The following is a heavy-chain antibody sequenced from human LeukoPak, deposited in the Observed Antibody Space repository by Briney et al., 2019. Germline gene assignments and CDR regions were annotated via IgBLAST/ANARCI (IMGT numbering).Heavy chain of an antibody. CDR3: AREGSYDSSGYYRDDAFDI. CDR1: GGSISSYY. Sequence: SETLSLTCTVSGGSISSYYWSWTRQPPGKGLEWIGNIYYSGSTNYNPSLKSRVTISVDTSKNQFSLKLSSATAADTAVYYCAREGSYDSSGYYRDDAFDIWGQGTMVTVSS. CDR2: IYYSGST. V-gene: IGHV4-59*01. D-gene: IGHD3-22*01. J-gene: IGHJ3*02.